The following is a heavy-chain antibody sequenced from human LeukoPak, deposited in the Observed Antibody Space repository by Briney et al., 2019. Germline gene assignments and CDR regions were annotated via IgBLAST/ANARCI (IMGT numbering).Heavy chain of an antibody. V-gene: IGHV4-61*02. Sequence: SQTLSLTCTVSGGSISSGSYYWTWIRQPAGKGLEWIGRIYTSGTTNYNTSLTSRVTISVDTSKNQFSLKLSSVTAADTAVYYCARDRASSGWYPYYYYGMDVWGQGTTVTVSS. D-gene: IGHD6-19*01. CDR3: ARDRASSGWYPYYYYGMDV. J-gene: IGHJ6*02. CDR1: GGSISSGSYY. CDR2: IYTSGTT.